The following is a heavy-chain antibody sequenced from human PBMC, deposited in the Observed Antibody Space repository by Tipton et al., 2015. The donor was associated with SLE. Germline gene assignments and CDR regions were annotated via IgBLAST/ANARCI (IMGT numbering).Heavy chain of an antibody. Sequence: TLSLTCTVSGGSISSYYWSWIRQPPGKGLEWIGYIYYSGSTNYNPSLKSRVTISVDTSKNQFSLKLSSVTAAEPAVSYCPRGNRGRYRYGPRPNWCFGLWGRGALVTVS. V-gene: IGHV4-59*01. CDR2: IYYSGST. CDR3: PRGNRGRYRYGPRPNWCFGL. D-gene: IGHD5-18*01. CDR1: GGSISSYY. J-gene: IGHJ2*01.